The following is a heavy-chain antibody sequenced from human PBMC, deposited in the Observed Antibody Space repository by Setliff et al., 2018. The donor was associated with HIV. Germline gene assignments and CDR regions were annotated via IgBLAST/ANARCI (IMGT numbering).Heavy chain of an antibody. J-gene: IGHJ6*02. CDR1: GISFGNHW. CDR2: INADGSIT. V-gene: IGHV3-74*01. CDR3: ARPYTVWVYGMDL. Sequence: GGSLRLSCGASGISFGNHWMYWVRQAPGKGLVWVSRINADGSITDYADSVKGRFTISRDNAKNTLYMQMNSLRAEDTAVYYCARPYTVWVYGMDLWGQGTTVTVSS. D-gene: IGHD2-8*01.